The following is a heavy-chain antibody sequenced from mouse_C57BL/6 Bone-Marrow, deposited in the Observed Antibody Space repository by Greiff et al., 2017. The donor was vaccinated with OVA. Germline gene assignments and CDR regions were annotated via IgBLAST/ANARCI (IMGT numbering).Heavy chain of an antibody. V-gene: IGHV7-3*01. CDR2: IRNKANGYTT. D-gene: IGHD1-1*01. J-gene: IGHJ1*03. CDR3: ARPYGGSDEWYFEV. CDR1: GFTFTDYY. Sequence: EVQVVESGGGLVQPGGSLSLSCAASGFTFTDYYMSWVRQPPGKALEWLGFIRNKANGYTTEYSASVKGRFTISRDNSQSILYLQMKALRAEDSATYYCARPYGGSDEWYFEVWGTGTTVTVSS.